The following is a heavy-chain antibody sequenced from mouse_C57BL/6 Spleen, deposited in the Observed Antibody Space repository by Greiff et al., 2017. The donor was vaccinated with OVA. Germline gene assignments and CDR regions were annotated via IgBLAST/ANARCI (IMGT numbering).Heavy chain of an antibody. CDR2: IDPSDSYT. V-gene: IGHV1-69*01. CDR1: GYTFTSYW. Sequence: VQLQQPGAELVMPGASVKLSCKASGYTFTSYWMHWVKQRPGQGLEWIGEIDPSDSYTNYNQKFKGKSTLTVDKSSSTAYMQLSSLTSEDSAVYYCARYGRYDYDEAYWGQGTLVTVSA. D-gene: IGHD2-4*01. J-gene: IGHJ3*01. CDR3: ARYGRYDYDEAY.